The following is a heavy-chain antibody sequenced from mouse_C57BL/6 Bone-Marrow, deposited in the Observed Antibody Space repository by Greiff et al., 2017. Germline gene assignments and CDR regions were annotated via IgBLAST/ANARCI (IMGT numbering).Heavy chain of an antibody. CDR1: GFTFSSYG. CDR2: ISSGGSYT. V-gene: IGHV5-6*01. D-gene: IGHD2-3*01. J-gene: IGHJ1*03. Sequence: EVKLMESGGDLVKPGGSLTLSCAASGFTFSSYGMSWVRQTPDQRLEWVATISSGGSYTYYPDSVKGRFTISRDNTKNTLYLQMSSLKSEDTAMYYCARHEWLLWYFDVWGTGTTVTVSS. CDR3: ARHEWLLWYFDV.